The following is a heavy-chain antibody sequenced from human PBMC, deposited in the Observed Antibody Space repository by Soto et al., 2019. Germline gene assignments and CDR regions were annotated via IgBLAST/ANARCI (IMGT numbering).Heavy chain of an antibody. CDR2: INPNTGGT. V-gene: IGHV1-2*02. Sequence: ASVKVSCKASGYIFTDYYLHWVRQAPGQGLEYMGWINPNTGGTKYSQRFQGRVTMTGGTLLLNWLTSDDTAVYYCARNYDFWSGPGANYYYYGMDIWGQGTTVTVSS. J-gene: IGHJ6*02. D-gene: IGHD3-3*01. CDR1: GYIFTDYY. CDR3: ARNYDFWSGPGANYYYYGMDI.